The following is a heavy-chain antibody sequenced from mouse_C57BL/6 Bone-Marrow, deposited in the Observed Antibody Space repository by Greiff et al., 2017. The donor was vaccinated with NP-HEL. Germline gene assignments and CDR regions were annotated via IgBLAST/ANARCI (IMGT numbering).Heavy chain of an antibody. Sequence: VQLQQPGAELVKPGASVKMSCKASGYTFTSYWITWVKQRPGHGLEWIGDIYPGSGSTNYNEKFKSKATLTVDTSSRTAYMQLSSLTSEDSAVYYCAREGMGYRYYAMDYWGQGTSVTVSS. D-gene: IGHD2-10*02. J-gene: IGHJ4*01. CDR3: AREGMGYRYYAMDY. CDR1: GYTFTSYW. CDR2: IYPGSGST. V-gene: IGHV1-55*01.